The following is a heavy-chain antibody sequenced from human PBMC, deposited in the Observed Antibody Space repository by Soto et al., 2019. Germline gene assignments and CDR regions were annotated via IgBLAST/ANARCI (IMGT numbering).Heavy chain of an antibody. J-gene: IGHJ5*02. CDR2: IYYSGST. CDR3: ARSREAGIAARLWWFDP. D-gene: IGHD6-6*01. CDR1: GGSISSGGYY. V-gene: IGHV4-31*03. Sequence: QVQLQESGPGLVKPSQTLSLTCTVSGGSISSGGYYWSWIRQHPGEGLEWIGYIYYSGSTYYNPSLKSRVTISVDTSKNQLFLKLSSVTAADTAVYYCARSREAGIAARLWWFDPWGQGTLVTVSS.